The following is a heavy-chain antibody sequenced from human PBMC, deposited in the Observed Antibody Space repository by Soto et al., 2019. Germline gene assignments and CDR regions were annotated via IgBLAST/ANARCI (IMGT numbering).Heavy chain of an antibody. J-gene: IGHJ4*02. Sequence: PSETLSLTCAVYGGSVNGYYWNWIRQPPGKGLEWIGEINHTGGTHYNPSLKSRVTMSVDTSKNQFSLKVTSMTAADTAVYYCALWGSYRSFDNWGQGTLVTVSS. CDR1: GGSVNGYY. D-gene: IGHD3-16*02. CDR3: ALWGSYRSFDN. CDR2: INHTGGT. V-gene: IGHV4-34*01.